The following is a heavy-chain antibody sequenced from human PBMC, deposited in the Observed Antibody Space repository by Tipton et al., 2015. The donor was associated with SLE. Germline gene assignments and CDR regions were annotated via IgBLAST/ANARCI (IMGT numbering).Heavy chain of an antibody. CDR3: ARGMVTWRGAILGVDV. CDR2: IHYSGST. D-gene: IGHD2-21*02. J-gene: IGHJ6*02. Sequence: GLVKPSETLSLTCSVSGYSISSNYYWSWIRQSPGKGLEWIAYIHYSGSTNYNPSLKSRVTISIDTSKNQFSLKLSSVTAADTAVYYCARGMVTWRGAILGVDVWGQGTTVNVSS. CDR1: GYSISSNYY. V-gene: IGHV4-59*08.